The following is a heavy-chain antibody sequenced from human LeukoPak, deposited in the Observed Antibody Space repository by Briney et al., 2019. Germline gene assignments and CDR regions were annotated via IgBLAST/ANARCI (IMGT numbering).Heavy chain of an antibody. CDR3: ATDRTSSGWLKDY. V-gene: IGHV1-24*01. CDR2: FDPEDGET. Sequence: ASVKVSCKASGGTFSSYAISWVRQAPGKGLEWMGGFDPEDGETIYAQKFQGRVTMTEDTSTDTAYMELSSLRSEDTAVYYCATDRTSSGWLKDYWGQGTLVTVSS. J-gene: IGHJ4*02. D-gene: IGHD6-19*01. CDR1: GGTFSSYA.